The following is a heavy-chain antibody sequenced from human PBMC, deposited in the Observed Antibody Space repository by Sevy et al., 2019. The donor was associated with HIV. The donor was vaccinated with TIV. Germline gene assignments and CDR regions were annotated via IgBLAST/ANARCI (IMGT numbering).Heavy chain of an antibody. D-gene: IGHD2-2*01. CDR2: MNPDSGNT. CDR3: ARASRSTSGAFDL. CDR1: GYTFTNND. J-gene: IGHJ3*01. V-gene: IGHV1-8*01. Sequence: ASVKVSCKASGYTFTNNDINWVRQAAGQGLEWMGWMNPDSGNTGYTQKFQGRVTMTRDTAISTAYMELSSLRSEDTAVYYSARASRSTSGAFDLWGQGTMVTVSS.